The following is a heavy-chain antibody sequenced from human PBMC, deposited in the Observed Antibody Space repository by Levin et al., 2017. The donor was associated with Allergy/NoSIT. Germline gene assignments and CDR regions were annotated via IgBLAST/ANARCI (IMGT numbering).Heavy chain of an antibody. D-gene: IGHD6-6*01. J-gene: IGHJ4*02. CDR3: ARDLRQLAEYYFDY. Sequence: ASVKVSCKASGYTFTSYAMNWVRQAPGQGLEWMGWINTNTGNPTYAQGFTGRFVFSLDTSVSTAYLQISSLKAEDTAVYYCARDLRQLAEYYFDYWGQGTLVTVSS. CDR1: GYTFTSYA. CDR2: INTNTGNP. V-gene: IGHV7-4-1*02.